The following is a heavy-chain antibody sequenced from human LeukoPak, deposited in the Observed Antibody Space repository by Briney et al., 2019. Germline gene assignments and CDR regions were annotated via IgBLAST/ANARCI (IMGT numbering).Heavy chain of an antibody. J-gene: IGHJ6*03. Sequence: GGSLRRSCAASGFTFSSYAMSWVRQAPGKGLEWVSAISGSGGSTYYADSVKGRFTISRDNSKNTLYLQMNSLRAEDTAVYYCAKSELPYYYMDVWGKGTTVTVSS. CDR2: ISGSGGST. V-gene: IGHV3-23*01. CDR1: GFTFSSYA. CDR3: AKSELPYYYMDV. D-gene: IGHD3-10*01.